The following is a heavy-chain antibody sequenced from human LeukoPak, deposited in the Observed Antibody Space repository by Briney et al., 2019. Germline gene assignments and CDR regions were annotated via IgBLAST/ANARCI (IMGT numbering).Heavy chain of an antibody. Sequence: SQTLSLTCAISGDSVSSNSAAWIWIRQSPSRGLEWLGRTYYRSEWYTEYALAVKSRITINPDTAKNQFSLQLNSVTPEDTASYYCAGRIAAAGTGYWFDPWGQGTLVTVSS. CDR3: AGRIAAAGTGYWFDP. V-gene: IGHV6-1*01. J-gene: IGHJ5*02. D-gene: IGHD6-13*01. CDR1: GDSVSSNSAA. CDR2: TYYRSEWYT.